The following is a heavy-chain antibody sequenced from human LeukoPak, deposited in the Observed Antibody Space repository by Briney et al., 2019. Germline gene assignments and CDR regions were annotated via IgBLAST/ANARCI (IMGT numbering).Heavy chain of an antibody. CDR2: INPSGGST. J-gene: IGHJ3*02. Sequence: GASVKVSCKASGYTFTSYYMHWVRQAPGQGLEWMGIINPSGGSTSYAQKFQGRVTMTRDTSTSTVYMKLSSLRSEDTAVYYCATVPRTYYYDSSGFNDAFDIWGQGTMVTVSS. CDR1: GYTFTSYY. CDR3: ATVPRTYYYDSSGFNDAFDI. V-gene: IGHV1-46*01. D-gene: IGHD3-22*01.